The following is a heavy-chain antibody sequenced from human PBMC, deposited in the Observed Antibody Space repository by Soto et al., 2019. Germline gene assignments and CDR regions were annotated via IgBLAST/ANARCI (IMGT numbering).Heavy chain of an antibody. J-gene: IGHJ6*02. Sequence: QEILVQSGAEVRKPGSSVKISCQTSGGDFKNFAINWLRQAPGQGPEWLGSVNPLFSATYYSPEVQDRLTIIADKSTGTSYMQLRSLRFDDPATYCCARYTIAVMAAQGHFYAMDIWRQGTTVTVSS. V-gene: IGHV1-69*06. CDR1: GGDFKNFA. D-gene: IGHD2-21*01. CDR3: ARYTIAVMAAQGHFYAMDI. CDR2: VNPLFSAT.